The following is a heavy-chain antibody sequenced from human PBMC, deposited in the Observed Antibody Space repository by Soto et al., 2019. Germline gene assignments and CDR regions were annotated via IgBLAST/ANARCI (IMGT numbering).Heavy chain of an antibody. CDR2: IIPIFGTA. CDR1: GGTFSSYA. D-gene: IGHD3-22*01. J-gene: IGHJ5*02. CDR3: ASRFTSFNTMIEPQGWFDP. Sequence: SVKVSCKASGGTFSSYAISWVRQAPGQGLEWMGGIIPIFGTANYAQKFQGRVTITADESTSTAYMELSSLRSEDTAVYYCASRFTSFNTMIEPQGWFDPWGQGTLVTVSS. V-gene: IGHV1-69*13.